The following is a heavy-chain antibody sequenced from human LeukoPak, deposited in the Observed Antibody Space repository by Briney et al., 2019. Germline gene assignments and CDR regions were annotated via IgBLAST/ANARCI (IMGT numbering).Heavy chain of an antibody. V-gene: IGHV3-33*08. D-gene: IGHD6-19*01. Sequence: PGRSLRLSCAASGFTFSSYAMHWVRQAPGKGLEWVAVIWYDGSNKYYADSVKGRFTISRDNSKNTLYLQMNSLRAEDTAVYYCARVRRSGWYGDYFDYWGQGTLVTVSS. CDR2: IWYDGSNK. CDR1: GFTFSSYA. J-gene: IGHJ4*02. CDR3: ARVRRSGWYGDYFDY.